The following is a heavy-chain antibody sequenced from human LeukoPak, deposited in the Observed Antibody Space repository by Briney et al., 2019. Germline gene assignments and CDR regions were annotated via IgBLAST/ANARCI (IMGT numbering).Heavy chain of an antibody. CDR1: GYTFTSYD. Sequence: GASVKVSCKASGYTFTSYDINWVRQATGQGLEWMGWMNPNSGNTGYAHKFQGRVTMTRNTSISTAYMEQSSLRSEDPAVYYCARGGYYYDSSGYYARYYYYYMDVWGKGTTVTVSS. V-gene: IGHV1-8*01. CDR2: MNPNSGNT. D-gene: IGHD3-22*01. CDR3: ARGGYYYDSSGYYARYYYYYMDV. J-gene: IGHJ6*03.